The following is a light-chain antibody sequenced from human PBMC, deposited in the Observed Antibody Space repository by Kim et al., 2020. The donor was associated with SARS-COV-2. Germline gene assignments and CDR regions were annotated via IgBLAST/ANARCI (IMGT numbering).Light chain of an antibody. CDR3: AAWDDRLNGPV. V-gene: IGLV1-36*01. CDR1: SSNIGKNA. J-gene: IGLJ3*02. Sequence: QSVLTQPPSVSEAPRQRVTISCSGSSSNIGKNAVNWYQQLPGKAPKLLIYYDDQLPSGVSDRFSGSKSGTSASLAISGLQSEDEADYYCAAWDDRLNGPVFGGGTKLTVL. CDR2: YDD.